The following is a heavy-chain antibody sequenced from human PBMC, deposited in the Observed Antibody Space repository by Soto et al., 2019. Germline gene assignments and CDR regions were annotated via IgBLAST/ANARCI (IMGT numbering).Heavy chain of an antibody. D-gene: IGHD3-10*01. CDR3: ARVIIAGSNWFDP. J-gene: IGHJ5*02. V-gene: IGHV1-18*04. Sequence: ASVKVSCKAFGYTFTSYGITWVRQAPGQGLEWMGWISAYNGNTNYAQKLQGRVTMTTDTSTSTAYMELRSLRSDDTAVYYCARVIIAGSNWFDPWGQGTLVTVSS. CDR1: GYTFTSYG. CDR2: ISAYNGNT.